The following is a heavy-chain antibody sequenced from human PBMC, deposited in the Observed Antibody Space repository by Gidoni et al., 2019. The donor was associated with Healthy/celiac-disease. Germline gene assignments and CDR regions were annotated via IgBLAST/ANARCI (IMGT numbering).Heavy chain of an antibody. CDR3: ARDMYDGSSGTHHFDY. Sequence: QVQLVQPGAEVKKPGSSVQVSCKTCGGTFSSYAISWVRQAPGQGLEWMGGIIPIFGTANYAQKFQGRVTITADKSTSTAYMELSSLRSEDTAVYYCARDMYDGSSGTHHFDYWGQGTLVTVSS. J-gene: IGHJ4*02. V-gene: IGHV1-69*06. D-gene: IGHD6-6*01. CDR2: IIPIFGTA. CDR1: GGTFSSYA.